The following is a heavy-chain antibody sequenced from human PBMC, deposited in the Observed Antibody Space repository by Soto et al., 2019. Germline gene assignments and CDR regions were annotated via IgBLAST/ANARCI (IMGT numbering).Heavy chain of an antibody. Sequence: AETLSLTCTVSGGSVSSDGYFWTWIRQPPGKGLEWIGYISYSGSSKYHSSLKSRVTISKDTSENYFSLKLSSVTAEDTAVYYCARYRTGGTGFDYWGQGPLVTVSS. CDR3: ARYRTGGTGFDY. J-gene: IGHJ4*02. D-gene: IGHD3-10*01. V-gene: IGHV4-61*03. CDR2: ISYSGSS. CDR1: GGSVSSDGYF.